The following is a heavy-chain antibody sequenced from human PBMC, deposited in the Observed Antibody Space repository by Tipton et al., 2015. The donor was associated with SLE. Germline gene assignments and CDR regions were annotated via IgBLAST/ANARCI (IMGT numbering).Heavy chain of an antibody. CDR1: GFTFSSYA. CDR2: ISGSGGST. D-gene: IGHD6-19*01. J-gene: IGHJ1*01. CDR3: AKDEYSSGWTEGYFQH. V-gene: IGHV3-23*01. Sequence: SLRLSCAASGFTFSSYAMSWVRQAPGKGLEWVSAISGSGGSTYYADSVKGRFTISRDNSKNTLYLQMNSLRAEDTAVYYCAKDEYSSGWTEGYFQHWGQGTLVTVSS.